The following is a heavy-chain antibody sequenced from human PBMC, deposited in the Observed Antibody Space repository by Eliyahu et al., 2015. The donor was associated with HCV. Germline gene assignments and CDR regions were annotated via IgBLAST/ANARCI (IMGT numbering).Heavy chain of an antibody. CDR1: GFPXRRYF. J-gene: IGHJ4*02. Sequence: EVHLVESGGGXXQPGGSLRXSCAASGFPXRRYFMXWVXQASGKGXEXVAEIKEDGSEKNYADSVKGRFTISRDNAQNSVFLQMNSLRAEDTALYYCVNSGGRWRHIEKWGQGTLVTVSP. CDR3: VNSGGRWRHIEK. V-gene: IGHV3-7*01. CDR2: IKEDGSEK. D-gene: IGHD1-1*01.